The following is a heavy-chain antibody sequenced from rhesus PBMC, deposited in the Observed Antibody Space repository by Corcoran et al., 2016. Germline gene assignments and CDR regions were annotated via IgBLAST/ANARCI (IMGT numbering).Heavy chain of an antibody. CDR2: MYPSYSAT. V-gene: IGHV5-20*02. Sequence: EVQLVQSGAEVKRPGESLQISFKTSGSRFTSLWLCWVGQIPGQGLEWMGAMYPSYSATRYSPSFQGHVTISADKSISTAYLQWSSLKASDTATYYCAKMASYWYFDLWGPGTPITISS. J-gene: IGHJ2*01. CDR1: GSRFTSLW. CDR3: AKMASYWYFDL.